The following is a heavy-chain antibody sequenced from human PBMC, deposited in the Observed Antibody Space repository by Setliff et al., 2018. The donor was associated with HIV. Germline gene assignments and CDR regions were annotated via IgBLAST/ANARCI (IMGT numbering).Heavy chain of an antibody. D-gene: IGHD3-3*02. CDR3: ARGIEPLGDFSFYYMDV. J-gene: IGHJ6*03. V-gene: IGHV1-69*10. Sequence: ASVKVSCKSSGGTFRTYAISWVRQAPGQGLEWMGGVIPMLRLANYAQKFQGRVTITADKSTNTAYMEVHSLRFDDTAVYLCARGIEPLGDFSFYYMDVWGKGTTVTVSS. CDR2: VIPMLRLA. CDR1: GGTFRTYA.